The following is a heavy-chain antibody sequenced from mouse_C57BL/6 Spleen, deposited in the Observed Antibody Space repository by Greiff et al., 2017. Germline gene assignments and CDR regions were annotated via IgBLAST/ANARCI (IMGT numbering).Heavy chain of an antibody. CDR3: ARITTVVVDGYFDV. CDR2: INPNNGGT. Sequence: VQLQQSGPELVKPGASVKISCKASGYTFTDYYMNWVKQSHGKSLEWIGDINPNNGGTSYNQKFKGKATWTVAKSSSTAYMELRSLTSEDSAVXYCARITTVVVDGYFDVWGTGTTVTVSS. D-gene: IGHD1-1*01. J-gene: IGHJ1*03. V-gene: IGHV1-26*01. CDR1: GYTFTDYY.